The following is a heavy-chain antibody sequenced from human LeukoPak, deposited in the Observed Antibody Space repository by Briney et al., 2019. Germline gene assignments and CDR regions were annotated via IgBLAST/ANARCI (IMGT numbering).Heavy chain of an antibody. V-gene: IGHV4-39*07. J-gene: IGHJ4*02. CDR3: ARKENVYYYFDY. CDR1: GGSISSSSYY. Sequence: SETLSLTCTVSGGSISSSSYYWGWIRQPPGKGLEWIGSIYYSGNTYYNPSLKSRVTMSVDTSKNQFSLKLSSVTAVDTAVYYCARKENVYYYFDYWGQGTLVTVSS. D-gene: IGHD3-10*01. CDR2: IYYSGNT.